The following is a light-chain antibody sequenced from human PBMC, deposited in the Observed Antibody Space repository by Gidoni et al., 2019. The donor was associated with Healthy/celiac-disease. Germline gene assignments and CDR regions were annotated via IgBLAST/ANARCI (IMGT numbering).Light chain of an antibody. CDR1: QSVSSN. CDR3: QQYNNWPQT. Sequence: EIVMTQSPATLSVSPGERATLSCRASQSVSSNLAWYQQKPGQAPRLLIYGASTRATGIPARFSGSGSATEFTLTISSLQSEDFAVYYCQQYNNWPQTFGQXTKVEIK. V-gene: IGKV3-15*01. CDR2: GAS. J-gene: IGKJ1*01.